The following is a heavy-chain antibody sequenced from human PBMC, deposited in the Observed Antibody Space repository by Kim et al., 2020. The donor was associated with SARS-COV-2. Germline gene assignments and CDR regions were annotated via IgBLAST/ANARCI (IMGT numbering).Heavy chain of an antibody. CDR2: FDPEDGET. V-gene: IGHV1-24*01. CDR1: GYTLTELS. D-gene: IGHD2-15*01. CDR3: ATQYCSGGSCYSGRWFDP. J-gene: IGHJ5*02. Sequence: ASVKVSCKVSGYTLTELSMHWVRQAPGKGLEWMGGFDPEDGETIYAQKFQGRVTMTEDTSTDTAYMELSSLRSEDTAVYYCATQYCSGGSCYSGRWFDPWGQGTLVTVSS.